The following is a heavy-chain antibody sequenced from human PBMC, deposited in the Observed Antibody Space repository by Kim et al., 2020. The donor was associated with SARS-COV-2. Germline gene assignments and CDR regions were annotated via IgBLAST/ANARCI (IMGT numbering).Heavy chain of an antibody. D-gene: IGHD6-19*01. Sequence: SQTLSLTCAISGDSVSSNRASWNWIRQSPSRGLEWLGRTYYRSKWYNDYAPSLRSRITINPDTSKNQFSLQLNSVTPEDTAVYYCVGASWRWLIWAFDSWGQGTLVTVSS. V-gene: IGHV6-1*01. J-gene: IGHJ4*02. CDR1: GDSVSSNRAS. CDR3: VGASWRWLIWAFDS. CDR2: TYYRSKWYN.